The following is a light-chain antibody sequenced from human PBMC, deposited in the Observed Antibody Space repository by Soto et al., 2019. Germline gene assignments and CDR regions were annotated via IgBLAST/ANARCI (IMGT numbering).Light chain of an antibody. Sequence: SPSYMSASVGDRVTITCRASQDISNFLVWFQQRPGKVPKRLMYSANRLESGVPSRFSGGGSGTHFTLTISGLQPDDFANYYCLQYYNFSWTFGQGTKVDIK. J-gene: IGKJ1*01. CDR1: QDISNF. CDR3: LQYYNFSWT. CDR2: SAN. V-gene: IGKV1-17*03.